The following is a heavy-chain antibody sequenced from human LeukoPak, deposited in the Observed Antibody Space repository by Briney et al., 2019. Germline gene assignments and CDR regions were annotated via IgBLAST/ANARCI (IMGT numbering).Heavy chain of an antibody. V-gene: IGHV3-74*01. Sequence: GGSLRLSCAASGFTFSSYWMHWVRQAPGKGLVWVSRINSDGSSTSYADSVKGRFTIPRDNAKNTLYLQMNSLRAEDTAVYYCASDYGEEGGDAFDIWGQGTMVTVSS. D-gene: IGHD4-17*01. CDR3: ASDYGEEGGDAFDI. CDR2: INSDGSST. CDR1: GFTFSSYW. J-gene: IGHJ3*02.